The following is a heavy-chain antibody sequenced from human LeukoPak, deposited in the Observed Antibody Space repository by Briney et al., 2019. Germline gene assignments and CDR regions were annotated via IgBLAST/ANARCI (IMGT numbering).Heavy chain of an antibody. D-gene: IGHD3-10*01. J-gene: IGHJ4*02. CDR3: ATSGLVRGGDDY. CDR2: IKQDGSEK. V-gene: IGHV3-7*05. CDR1: GFTFSSYW. Sequence: GGSLRLSCAGSGFTFSSYWMSWVRQAPGKGLEWVANIKQDGSEKYYLDPVKGRFTISRDNAKNSLYLQMNSLRAEDTALYYCATSGLVRGGDDYWGQGTLVTVSS.